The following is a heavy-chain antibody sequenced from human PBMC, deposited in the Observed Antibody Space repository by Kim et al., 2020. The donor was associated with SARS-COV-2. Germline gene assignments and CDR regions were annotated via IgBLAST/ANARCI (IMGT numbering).Heavy chain of an antibody. D-gene: IGHD6-13*01. V-gene: IGHV3-23*01. Sequence: YYADSVKDRFTISRDNSKNTLYLQMNSLRAEDTAVYYCTTGVGSSAGGYWGQGTLVTVSS. CDR3: TTGVGSSAGGY. J-gene: IGHJ4*02.